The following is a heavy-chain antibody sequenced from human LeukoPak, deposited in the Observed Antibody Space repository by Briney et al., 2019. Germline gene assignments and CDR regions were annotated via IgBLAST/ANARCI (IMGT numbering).Heavy chain of an antibody. CDR3: AKGSGYSYAYSVDY. Sequence: QPGGSLRLSCAASGFTFSSYAMSWVRQAPGKGLEWVSAISGSGGSTYYADSVKGRFTISRDNSKNTLYLQMNSLRAEDTAVYYCAKGSGYSYAYSVDYWGQGTLVTVSS. D-gene: IGHD5-18*01. CDR1: GFTFSSYA. CDR2: ISGSGGST. J-gene: IGHJ4*02. V-gene: IGHV3-23*01.